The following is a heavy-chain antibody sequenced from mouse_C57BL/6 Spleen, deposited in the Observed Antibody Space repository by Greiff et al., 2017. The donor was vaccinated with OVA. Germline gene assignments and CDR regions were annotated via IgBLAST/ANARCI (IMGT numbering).Heavy chain of an antibody. J-gene: IGHJ1*03. CDR3: ARSGYGSSFYWYFDV. V-gene: IGHV1-59*01. CDR1: GYTFTSYW. D-gene: IGHD1-1*01. CDR2: IDPSDSYT. Sequence: QVQLQQSGAELVRPGTSVKLSCKASGYTFTSYWMHWVKQRPGQGLEWIGVIDPSDSYTNSNQKFKGKATLTVDTSSSTAYMQLSSLTSEDSAVSYCARSGYGSSFYWYFDVWGTGTTVTVSS.